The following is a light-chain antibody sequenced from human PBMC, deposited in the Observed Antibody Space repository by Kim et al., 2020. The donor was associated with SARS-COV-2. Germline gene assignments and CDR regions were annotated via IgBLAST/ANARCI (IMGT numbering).Light chain of an antibody. CDR2: AAS. CDR3: QQTYIAPFT. J-gene: IGKJ3*01. CDR1: QNINSH. V-gene: IGKV1-39*01. Sequence: DIQMTQSQSSLSASVGDRVTITCRTSQNINSHLNWYHQKPGRAPKLLIYAASTLQGGVPSRFSGSGSETDFTLTISSLQPEDFTTYFCQQTYIAPFTFGPGTKVDIK.